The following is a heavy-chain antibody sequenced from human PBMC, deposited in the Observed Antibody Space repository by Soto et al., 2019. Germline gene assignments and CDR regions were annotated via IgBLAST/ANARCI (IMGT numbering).Heavy chain of an antibody. CDR2: IFYSGST. V-gene: IGHV4-59*01. CDR3: ARRYGSAFDI. D-gene: IGHD4-17*01. Sequence: PSETLFLTCTVSGGSISSYYWSWIRQPPGKGLEWIGYIFYSGSTNYNPSLKSRVTISVDTSKNQFSLKLRSVTAADTAVYYCARRYGSAFDIWGQGTMVTVSS. CDR1: GGSISSYY. J-gene: IGHJ3*02.